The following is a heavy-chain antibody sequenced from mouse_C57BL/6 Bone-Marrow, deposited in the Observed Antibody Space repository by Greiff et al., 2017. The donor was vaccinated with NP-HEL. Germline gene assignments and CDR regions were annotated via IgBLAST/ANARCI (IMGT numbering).Heavy chain of an antibody. D-gene: IGHD1-1*01. Sequence: EVKLQESGAELVRPGASVKLSCTASGFNIKDYYMHWVKQRPEQGLEWIGRIDPEDGDTEYAPKFQGKATMTADTSSNPAYLQLSSLTSENTAVYYCTTYYYGSNAYWGQGTLVTVSA. CDR1: GFNIKDYY. CDR2: IDPEDGDT. V-gene: IGHV14-1*01. J-gene: IGHJ3*01. CDR3: TTYYYGSNAY.